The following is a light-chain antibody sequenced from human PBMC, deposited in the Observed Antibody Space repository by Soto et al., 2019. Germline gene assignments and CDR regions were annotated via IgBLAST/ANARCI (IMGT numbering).Light chain of an antibody. V-gene: IGKV1-5*01. CDR2: DAS. CDR3: QQYSSYSAWT. Sequence: GDRVTITCRASQRINKWLAWHQQKPGKAPKLLIYDASSLQSGVPPRFSGSGSGTEFTLTIRSLQPDDIATYYCQQYSSYSAWTFGEGTMVDIK. J-gene: IGKJ1*01. CDR1: QRINKW.